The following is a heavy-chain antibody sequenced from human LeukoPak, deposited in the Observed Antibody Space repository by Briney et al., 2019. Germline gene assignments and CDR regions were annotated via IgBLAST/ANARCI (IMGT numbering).Heavy chain of an antibody. D-gene: IGHD1-1*01. V-gene: IGHV3-33*08. Sequence: PGMSLRLSCAASGFTFSSYGMHWVRQAPGKGLEWVAVIWYDASNKYYADSVKGRFTISRDNSKNTLYLQMSSLRAEDTAVYYCARGQLERFGGADYWGQGTLVTVSS. CDR3: ARGQLERFGGADY. CDR2: IWYDASNK. J-gene: IGHJ4*02. CDR1: GFTFSSYG.